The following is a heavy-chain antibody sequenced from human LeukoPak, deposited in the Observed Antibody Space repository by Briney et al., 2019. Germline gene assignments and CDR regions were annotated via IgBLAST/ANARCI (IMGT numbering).Heavy chain of an antibody. CDR3: ARGSGRYYYYGVDV. D-gene: IGHD7-27*01. V-gene: IGHV4-59*02. Sequence: WETLSLTCTVSGGSVSSSYWSWIRQPPGKGLEWIGHIYYSGTTSGNTNYNPSLKSRVTISIDTAKNQFSLQVRSVTAADTAVYYCARGSGRYYYYGVDVWGQGTTVAVSS. CDR2: IYYSGTTSGNT. CDR1: GGSVSSSY. J-gene: IGHJ6*02.